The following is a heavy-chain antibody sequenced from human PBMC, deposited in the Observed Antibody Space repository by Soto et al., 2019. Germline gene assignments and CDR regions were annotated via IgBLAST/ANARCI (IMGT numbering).Heavy chain of an antibody. Sequence: QITLKESGPTVVKPTQTLTLTCTFSGFSLNTRGVGVAWIRKPPEKALEWVALIYWDDDKRYNPSLKSRLTITKDTSKNQVVLTRTNMDPVDTATYYCAHNKVVAYYSSGWFVPWCQGTLVTVSS. CDR3: AHNKVVAYYSSGWFVP. D-gene: IGHD3-10*01. CDR2: IYWDDDK. V-gene: IGHV2-5*02. J-gene: IGHJ5*02. CDR1: GFSLNTRGVG.